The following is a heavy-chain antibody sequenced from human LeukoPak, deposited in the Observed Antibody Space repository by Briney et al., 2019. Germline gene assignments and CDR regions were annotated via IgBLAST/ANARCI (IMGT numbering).Heavy chain of an antibody. CDR1: EFTFSSHE. V-gene: IGHV3-48*03. CDR2: ISRSGSTT. Sequence: GGSLRLSCAASEFTFSSHEMNWVRQGPGKGLEYISYISRSGSTTKYADSVKGRFTISRDNAKNSLFLQMNSLTADDTAVYYCARDPTTVTTGGDTWGQGTLVTVSS. J-gene: IGHJ5*02. D-gene: IGHD4-17*01. CDR3: ARDPTTVTTGGDT.